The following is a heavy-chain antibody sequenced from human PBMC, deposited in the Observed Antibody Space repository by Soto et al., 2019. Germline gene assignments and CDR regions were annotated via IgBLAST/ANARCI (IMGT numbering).Heavy chain of an antibody. V-gene: IGHV1-3*01. J-gene: IGHJ4*02. CDR1: GYTYTSYA. CDR3: ARGYCSSTSCYVVNDY. D-gene: IGHD2-2*01. Sequence: GASVKVSCKASGYTYTSYAMHWVRQAHGQRLEWMGWINAGNGKTKYSQKFQGRVTITRDTSASTAYMELSSLRSEDTAVYYCARGYCSSTSCYVVNDYWGQGTLVTVSS. CDR2: INAGNGKT.